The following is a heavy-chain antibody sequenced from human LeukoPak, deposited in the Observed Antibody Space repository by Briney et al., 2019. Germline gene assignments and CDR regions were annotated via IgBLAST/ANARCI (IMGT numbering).Heavy chain of an antibody. V-gene: IGHV1-69*02. CDR1: GCTFSSYT. D-gene: IGHD6-6*01. J-gene: IGHJ2*01. CDR3: ARGGSSSHWYFDL. CDR2: IIPILGIA. Sequence: ASVKVSCKASGCTFSSYTISWVRQAPGQGLEWMGRIIPILGIANYAQKFQGRVTITADKDTSTAYLELSSLRSEDTAVYYCARGGSSSHWYFDLWGRGTLVTVSS.